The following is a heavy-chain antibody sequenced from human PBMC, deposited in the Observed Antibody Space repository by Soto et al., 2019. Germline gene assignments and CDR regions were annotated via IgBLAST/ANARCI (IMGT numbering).Heavy chain of an antibody. J-gene: IGHJ6*02. Sequence: QVQLVESGGGVVQPGRSLRLSCAASGFTFSSYAMHWVRQAPGKGLEWVAVISYDGSNKYYADSVKGRFTISRDNSKNALYLQMNSLRAEDTAVYYCASLEFGVALNPYYYGMDVWGQGTTVTVSS. CDR2: ISYDGSNK. CDR3: ASLEFGVALNPYYYGMDV. V-gene: IGHV3-30-3*01. D-gene: IGHD3-3*01. CDR1: GFTFSSYA.